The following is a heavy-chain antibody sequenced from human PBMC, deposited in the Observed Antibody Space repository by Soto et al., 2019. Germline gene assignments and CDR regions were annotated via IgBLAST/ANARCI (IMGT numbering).Heavy chain of an antibody. CDR2: IIPIFGTA. V-gene: IGHV1-69*06. CDR1: GGTFSSYA. J-gene: IGHJ5*02. CDR3: ARDLTQYYDFWSGPGP. D-gene: IGHD3-3*01. Sequence: GASVKVSCKASGGTFSSYAISWVLQAPGQGLEWMGGIIPIFGTANYAQKFQGRVTITADKSTSTAYMELSSLRSEDTAVYYCARDLTQYYDFWSGPGPWGQGTLVTVSS.